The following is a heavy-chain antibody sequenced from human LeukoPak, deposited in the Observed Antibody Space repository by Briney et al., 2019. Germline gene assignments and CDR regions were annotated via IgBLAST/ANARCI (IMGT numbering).Heavy chain of an antibody. Sequence: PSETLSLTCTVSGGSISSTSYYWGWIRLPPGKGLEWIGTIYYSGSTYYNPSLKSRVTISVDTSNNQFSLKLSSVTAADTAVYYCAGSSSWYYFDSWGQGTLVTVSS. CDR1: GGSISSTSYY. V-gene: IGHV4-39*01. D-gene: IGHD6-13*01. J-gene: IGHJ4*02. CDR2: IYYSGST. CDR3: AGSSSWYYFDS.